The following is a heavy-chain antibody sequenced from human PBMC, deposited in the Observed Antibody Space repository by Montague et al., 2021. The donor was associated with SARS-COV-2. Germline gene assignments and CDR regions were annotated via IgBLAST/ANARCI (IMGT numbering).Heavy chain of an antibody. D-gene: IGHD3-3*01. CDR3: AHRRDIYDLWSGYYTGQKDDAFNWFDP. CDR2: IYWDDDK. J-gene: IGHJ5*02. V-gene: IGHV2-5*02. CDR1: GFSLSTTGVG. Sequence: PALVKPTQTLTLTCTFSGFSLSTTGVGVGWLRQPPGKALEWLALIYWDDDKRYSPSLKNRLAVTKDTSKNEVVFTMTNMDPVDTATYYCAHRRDIYDLWSGYYTGQKDDAFNWFDPGGQGSLVIVSS.